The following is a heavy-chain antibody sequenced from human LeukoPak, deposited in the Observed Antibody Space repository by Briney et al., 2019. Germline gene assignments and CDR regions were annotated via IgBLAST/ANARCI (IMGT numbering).Heavy chain of an antibody. J-gene: IGHJ4*02. Sequence: NPSETLSLTCTVSGGSISSSSYYWGWIRQPPGKGLEWIGSIYYSGSTYYNPSLKSRVTISVDKSKNQCSLKLSSVPAADTAVYYCARAVAGTYYWGLGTLVTVSS. CDR1: GGSISSSSYY. D-gene: IGHD6-19*01. V-gene: IGHV4-39*07. CDR3: ARAVAGTYY. CDR2: IYYSGST.